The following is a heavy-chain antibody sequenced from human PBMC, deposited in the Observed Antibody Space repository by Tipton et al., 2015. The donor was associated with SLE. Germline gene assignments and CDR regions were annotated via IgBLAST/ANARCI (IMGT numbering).Heavy chain of an antibody. CDR2: VIPIFGTA. CDR1: GGTFSSYA. J-gene: IGHJ4*02. V-gene: IGHV1-69*01. Sequence: QLVQSGAEVKKPGSSVKVSCKASGGTFSSYAISWVRQAPGQGLEWMGGVIPIFGTANYAQKFQGRVTITADESTSTAYTELSSVRSEDTAVYYCARLVGATTGASFDYWGQGTLVTVSS. D-gene: IGHD1-26*01. CDR3: ARLVGATTGASFDY.